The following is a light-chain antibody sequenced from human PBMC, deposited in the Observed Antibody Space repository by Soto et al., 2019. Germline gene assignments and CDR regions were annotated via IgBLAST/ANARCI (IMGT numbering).Light chain of an antibody. V-gene: IGLV4-69*01. CDR3: QTWGSGIHVV. CDR1: SGHSSYA. CDR2: LNSDGSH. J-gene: IGLJ2*01. Sequence: QLVLTQSPSASASLGASVKLTCTLSSGHSSYAIAWHQQQPEKGPRYLMKLNSDGSHSKGDGIPDRFSGSSSGAERYLTISGLQSEDAADYYCQTWGSGIHVVFGGGTKLTVL.